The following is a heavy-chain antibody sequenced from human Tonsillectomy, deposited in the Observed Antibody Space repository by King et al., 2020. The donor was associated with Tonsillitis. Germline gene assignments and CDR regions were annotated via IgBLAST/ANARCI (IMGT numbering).Heavy chain of an antibody. CDR3: ARGGEVGATDAFDI. CDR1: GFTFSSYG. CDR2: IWYDGSNK. V-gene: IGHV3-33*08. D-gene: IGHD1-26*01. Sequence: VQLVESGGGVVQPGRSLRLSCAASGFTFSSYGMHWVRQAPGKGLKWVAVIWYDGSNKYYADSVKGRFTISRDNSKNTLYLQMNSLRAEDTAVYYCARGGEVGATDAFDIWGQGTMVTVSS. J-gene: IGHJ3*02.